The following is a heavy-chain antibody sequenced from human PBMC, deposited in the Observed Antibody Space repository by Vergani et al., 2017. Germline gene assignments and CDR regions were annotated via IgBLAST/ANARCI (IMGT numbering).Heavy chain of an antibody. V-gene: IGHV3-49*05. CDR3: ARGAYYYASSDYPGAFDI. D-gene: IGHD3-22*01. J-gene: IGHJ3*02. Sequence: EVQLVESGGGLVKPGRSLRLSCTASGFTFGDYAMSWFRQAPGKGLEWVGFIRSKAYGGTTEYAASVKGRFTISRDDSKSIAYLQMNSLKTEDTAVYYCARGAYYYASSDYPGAFDIWGQGTMVTGSS. CDR1: GFTFGDYA. CDR2: IRSKAYGGTT.